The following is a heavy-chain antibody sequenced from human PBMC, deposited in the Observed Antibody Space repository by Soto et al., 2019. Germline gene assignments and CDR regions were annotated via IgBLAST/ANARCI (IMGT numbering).Heavy chain of an antibody. J-gene: IGHJ6*02. D-gene: IGHD4-17*01. V-gene: IGHV3-30-3*01. CDR3: ASTTYGYYREYYYSYGVXL. Sequence: PGGSLRLSCAASGFTFSSYAMSWVRQAPGKGLEWVAIISFDGSNKYYADSVKGRFTISRDNSKNTLYLQMNSLRAEDTAVFYCASTTYGYYREYYYSYGVXLWGHGTTVTVSS. CDR2: ISFDGSNK. CDR1: GFTFSSYA.